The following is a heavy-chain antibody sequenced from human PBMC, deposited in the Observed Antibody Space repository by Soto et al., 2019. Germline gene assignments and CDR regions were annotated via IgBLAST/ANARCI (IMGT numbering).Heavy chain of an antibody. D-gene: IGHD5-18*01. J-gene: IGHJ4*02. V-gene: IGHV3-48*03. Sequence: GGSLRLSCAASGFTFSSYEMNWVRQAPGKGLERVSYISSSGSTIYYADSVKGRFTISRDNAKNSLYLQMNSLRAEDTAVYYCARDPGYSYGGHWGQGTLVTVSS. CDR3: ARDPGYSYGGH. CDR1: GFTFSSYE. CDR2: ISSSGSTI.